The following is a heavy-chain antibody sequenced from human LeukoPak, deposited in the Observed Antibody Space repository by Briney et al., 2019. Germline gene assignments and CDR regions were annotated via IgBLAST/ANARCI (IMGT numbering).Heavy chain of an antibody. CDR2: IYYSGTT. V-gene: IGHV4-31*03. J-gene: IGHJ4*02. CDR3: ASTYGGKKDYFDY. CDR1: GCSISSGGYY. D-gene: IGHD4-23*01. Sequence: SETLSLTCTVSGCSISSGGYYWSWIRQHPGKGLEWIGNIYYSGTTYHNPSLNSRVIISLDTSTSQFSLKLSSVTAADTAVYYCASTYGGKKDYFDYWGQGTLVTVSS.